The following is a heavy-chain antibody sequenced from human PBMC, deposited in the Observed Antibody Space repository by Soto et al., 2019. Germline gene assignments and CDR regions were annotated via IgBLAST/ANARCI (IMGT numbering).Heavy chain of an antibody. CDR1: GYTFTSYD. V-gene: IGHV1-8*01. Sequence: ASVKVSCKASGYTFTSYDINWVRQATGQGLEWMGWMNPNRGNTGYAQKFQGRVTMTRNTSISTAYMELSSLRSEDTAVYYCARGLYCSGGSCYSIAFDIWGQGTMVTVSS. CDR3: ARGLYCSGGSCYSIAFDI. J-gene: IGHJ3*02. CDR2: MNPNRGNT. D-gene: IGHD2-15*01.